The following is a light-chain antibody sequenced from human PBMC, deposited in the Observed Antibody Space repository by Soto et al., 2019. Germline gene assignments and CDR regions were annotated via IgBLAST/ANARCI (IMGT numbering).Light chain of an antibody. CDR1: QSLSSY. CDR3: QQYGSSTKT. CDR2: DAS. V-gene: IGKV3-20*01. J-gene: IGKJ1*01. Sequence: IVLTQSPATPSLSPGERATLSCRASQSLSSYLAWYQQKPGQAPRLLIYDASSRATGIPDRFSGSVSGTDVTITITRLETEDGLVYYCQQYGSSTKTFGQGTKVDIK.